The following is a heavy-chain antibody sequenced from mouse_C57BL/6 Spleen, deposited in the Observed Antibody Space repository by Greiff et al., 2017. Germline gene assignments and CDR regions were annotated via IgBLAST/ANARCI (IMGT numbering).Heavy chain of an antibody. D-gene: IGHD2-3*01. CDR2: IYPGSGNT. J-gene: IGHJ3*01. CDR3: ARDDGYPFAY. V-gene: IGHV1-66*01. CDR1: GYSFTSYY. Sequence: QVQLQQSGPELVKPGASVKISCKASGYSFTSYYIHWVKQRPGQGLEWIGCIYPGSGNTKYNEKFKGKATLTADTSSSTAYMQLSSLTSEDSAVYYCARDDGYPFAYWGQGTLVTVSA.